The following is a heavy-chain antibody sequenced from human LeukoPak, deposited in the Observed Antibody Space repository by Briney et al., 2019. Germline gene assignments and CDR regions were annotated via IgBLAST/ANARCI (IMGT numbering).Heavy chain of an antibody. V-gene: IGHV1-24*01. D-gene: IGHD3-9*01. CDR2: FDPEDGET. CDR3: VTESPRFLNWLDQNA. Sequence: ASVKVSCKVSGYTLNQLSMHWVRQAPGKGLEWMGGFDPEDGETIYAQKFRGRVTMTEDTSTDTAYMELNSLRAEDTAVYYCVTESPRFLNWLDQNAWGQGTLVTVSS. J-gene: IGHJ4*02. CDR1: GYTLNQLS.